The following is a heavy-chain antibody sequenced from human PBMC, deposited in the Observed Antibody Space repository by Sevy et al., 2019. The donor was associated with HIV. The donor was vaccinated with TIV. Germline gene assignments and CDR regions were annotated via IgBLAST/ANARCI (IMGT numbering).Heavy chain of an antibody. CDR2: IYSGGST. J-gene: IGHJ2*01. CDR1: GFTVSSNY. Sequence: GGSLRLSCAASGFTVSSNYMSWVRQAPGKGLEWVSVIYSGGSTYYADSVKGRFTISRNNSKNTLYLQMNSLRAEDKEVYYCARVSPPNYDFWNSYSEDWYFDLWGRGTLVTVSS. CDR3: ARVSPPNYDFWNSYSEDWYFDL. V-gene: IGHV3-53*04. D-gene: IGHD3-3*01.